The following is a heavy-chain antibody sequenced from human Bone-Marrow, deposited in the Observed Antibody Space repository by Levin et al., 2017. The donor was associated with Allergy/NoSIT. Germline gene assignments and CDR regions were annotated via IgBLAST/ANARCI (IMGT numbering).Heavy chain of an antibody. CDR3: AGDPVYGIIFGKGYIGS. Sequence: PGGSLRLSCAASGFNFKNYGMNWVRQGPGKGLEWISYISSSGTSIYYADSVKGRFTISRDNANDLLYLHMDNLRDDDTGIYYCAGDPVYGIIFGKGYIGSWGLGTLATVSS. CDR2: ISSSGTSI. CDR1: GFNFKNYG. J-gene: IGHJ5*02. D-gene: IGHD5-12*01. V-gene: IGHV3-48*02.